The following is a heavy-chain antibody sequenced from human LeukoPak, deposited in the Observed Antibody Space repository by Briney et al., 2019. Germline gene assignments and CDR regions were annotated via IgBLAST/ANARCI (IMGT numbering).Heavy chain of an antibody. CDR3: AKDKVFGGELDY. CDR1: GFTFSSYS. V-gene: IGHV3-9*01. D-gene: IGHD3-10*01. Sequence: GGSLRLSCAASGFTFSSYSMNWVRQAPGKGVEWVSGISWNGGTIGYADSVKGRFTISRDNAKNSLYLQMNSLRAEDTALYYCAKDKVFGGELDYWGQGTLVTVSS. J-gene: IGHJ4*02. CDR2: ISWNGGTI.